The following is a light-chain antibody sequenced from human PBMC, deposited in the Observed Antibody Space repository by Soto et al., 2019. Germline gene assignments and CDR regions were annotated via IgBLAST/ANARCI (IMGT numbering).Light chain of an antibody. CDR2: GAS. J-gene: IGKJ1*01. Sequence: EIVLTQSPVTLSFSPFERATLSCRASQSVSSSYLAWYQQKPGQAPRLLIYGASSRATGIPDRFSGSGSGTDFTLTISRLEPEDFAVYYCQHYGSSWTFGQGTKVDIK. V-gene: IGKV3-20*01. CDR3: QHYGSSWT. CDR1: QSVSSSY.